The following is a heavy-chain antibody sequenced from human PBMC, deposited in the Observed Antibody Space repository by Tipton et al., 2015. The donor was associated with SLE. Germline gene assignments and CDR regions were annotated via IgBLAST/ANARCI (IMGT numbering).Heavy chain of an antibody. D-gene: IGHD3-10*01. CDR3: ASRRGARSY. CDR2: ISTYNGNT. V-gene: IGHV1-18*01. Sequence: QLVQSGAEVKKPGASVRVSCKASGYTFTSYGISWVRQAPGQGLQWMGSISTYNGNTNCAQKFHDRVTMTTETSTSTAYMELRSLRSDDRAVYYCASRRGARSYWGQGTLVTVSS. J-gene: IGHJ4*02. CDR1: GYTFTSYG.